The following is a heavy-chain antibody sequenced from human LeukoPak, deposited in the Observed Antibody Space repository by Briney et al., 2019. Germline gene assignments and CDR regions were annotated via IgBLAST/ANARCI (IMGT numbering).Heavy chain of an antibody. J-gene: IGHJ6*03. V-gene: IGHV4-38-2*02. CDR2: IYHSGST. D-gene: IGHD6-13*01. CDR1: GYSISSGYY. Sequence: PSETLSLTCTVSGYSISSGYYWGWIRQPPGKGLEWIGSIYHSGSTNYNPSLKSRVTISVDTSKNQFSLKLSSVTAADTAVYYCARDGFYGSSWYAKPTLNEDPYYYYMDVWGKGTTVTVSS. CDR3: ARDGFYGSSWYAKPTLNEDPYYYYMDV.